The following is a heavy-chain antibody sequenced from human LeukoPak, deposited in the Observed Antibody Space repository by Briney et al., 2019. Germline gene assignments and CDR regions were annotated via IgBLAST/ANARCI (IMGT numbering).Heavy chain of an antibody. CDR1: GFTFSNYA. D-gene: IGHD5-12*01. CDR3: ARVGGDIAATGHFDY. Sequence: PGGSLRLSCAASGFTFSNYAMSWVRQASGEGLVWVTVISGSGGSTYYADSVKGRFTISRDNSKDTVYLQMNSLRAEDSAVFYCARVGGDIAATGHFDYWGQGTLVTVSA. CDR2: ISGSGGST. V-gene: IGHV3-23*01. J-gene: IGHJ4*02.